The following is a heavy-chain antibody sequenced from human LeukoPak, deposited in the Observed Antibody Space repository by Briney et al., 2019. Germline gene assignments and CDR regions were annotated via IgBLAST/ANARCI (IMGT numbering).Heavy chain of an antibody. CDR3: AREVQYDFWSGYSPFDY. J-gene: IGHJ4*02. D-gene: IGHD3-3*01. V-gene: IGHV4-4*07. CDR1: GGSISSYY. CDR2: IYTSGST. Sequence: SETLSLTCTVSGGSISSYYWSWIRQPAGKGLEWIGRIYTSGSTNYNPSLKSRVTMSVDTSKNQFSPKLSSVTAADTAVYYCAREVQYDFWSGYSPFDYWGQGTLVTVSS.